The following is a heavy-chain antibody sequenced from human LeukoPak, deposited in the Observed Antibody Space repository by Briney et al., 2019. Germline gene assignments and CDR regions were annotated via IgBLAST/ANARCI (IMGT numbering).Heavy chain of an antibody. CDR3: GGVIKTSYYYYGMDV. J-gene: IGHJ6*02. Sequence: PGGSLRLSCAASGFAISSYSMNWVRQAPGKGLEWVSSISSSSSYIYYADSVKGRFTISRDNAKNSLYLQMNSLRAEDTAVYYCGGVIKTSYYYYGMDVWGQGTTVTVSS. CDR1: GFAISSYS. V-gene: IGHV3-21*01. D-gene: IGHD3-10*01. CDR2: ISSSSSYI.